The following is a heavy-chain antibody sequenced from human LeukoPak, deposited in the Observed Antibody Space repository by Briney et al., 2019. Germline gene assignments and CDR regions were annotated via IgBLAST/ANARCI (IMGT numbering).Heavy chain of an antibody. V-gene: IGHV3-48*03. Sequence: PGGSLRLSCAASGFTSSSYEMNWVRQAPGKGLEWVSYISSSGSTIYYADSVKGRFTISRDNAKNSLYLQMNSLRAEDTAVYYCMGAGRITMVRGVMNGMDVWGKGTTVTVSS. CDR3: MGAGRITMVRGVMNGMDV. CDR2: ISSSGSTI. D-gene: IGHD3-10*01. CDR1: GFTSSSYE. J-gene: IGHJ6*04.